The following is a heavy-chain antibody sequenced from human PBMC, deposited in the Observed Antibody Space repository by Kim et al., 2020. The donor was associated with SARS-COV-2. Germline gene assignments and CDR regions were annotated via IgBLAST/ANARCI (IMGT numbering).Heavy chain of an antibody. D-gene: IGHD2-2*01. CDR1: GFTFRSYA. CDR2: MSGNGANI. CDR3: AKGSVLAAYQYYYGMDV. Sequence: GGSLRLSCAAFGFTFRSYAMSWVRQAPGEGLEWVSGMSGNGANIYYADSVKGRFTISRDNSKNTLYLQMSSLRAEDTAVYYCAKGSVLAAYQYYYGMDVWGQGTTVTVSS. J-gene: IGHJ6*02. V-gene: IGHV3-23*01.